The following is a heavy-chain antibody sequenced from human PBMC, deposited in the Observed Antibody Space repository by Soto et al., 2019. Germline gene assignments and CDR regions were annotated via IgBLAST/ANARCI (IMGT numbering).Heavy chain of an antibody. CDR1: GGSFSGYY. CDR2: INHSGST. J-gene: IGHJ5*02. D-gene: IGHD6-6*01. V-gene: IGHV4-34*01. CDR3: ARGSRGIAAHNWFDP. Sequence: SETLSLTCAVYGGSFSGYYWSWIRQPPGKGLEWIGEINHSGSTNYNPSLKSRVIISVDTSKNQFSLKLSSVTAADTAVYYCARGSRGIAAHNWFDPWGQGTLVTVSS.